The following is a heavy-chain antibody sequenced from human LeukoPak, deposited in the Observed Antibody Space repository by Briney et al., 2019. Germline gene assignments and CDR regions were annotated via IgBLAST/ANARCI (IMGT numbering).Heavy chain of an antibody. CDR1: GYSFSTHW. V-gene: IGHV5-51*01. Sequence: GESLKISCKGSGYSFSTHWIGWVRQMPGKGLEWMGIIYPGDSDTRYSPSFQGQVTISADESISSAYLQWSSLKASDTAMYYCARSYGSGSYSEYWGQGTLVTVSS. CDR2: IYPGDSDT. J-gene: IGHJ4*02. CDR3: ARSYGSGSYSEY. D-gene: IGHD3-10*01.